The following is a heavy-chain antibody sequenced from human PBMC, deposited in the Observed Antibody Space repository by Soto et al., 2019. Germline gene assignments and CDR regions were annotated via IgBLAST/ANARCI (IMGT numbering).Heavy chain of an antibody. D-gene: IGHD3-22*01. Sequence: ASVKVSCKASGYTFTSYGISWVRQAPGLGLEWMGWISAYNGNTNYAQKLQGRVTMTTDTSTSTAYMELRSLRSDDTAVYYCATFRMRDYYDSSGYYPFDYWGQGTLVTVSS. V-gene: IGHV1-18*01. CDR2: ISAYNGNT. CDR3: ATFRMRDYYDSSGYYPFDY. CDR1: GYTFTSYG. J-gene: IGHJ4*02.